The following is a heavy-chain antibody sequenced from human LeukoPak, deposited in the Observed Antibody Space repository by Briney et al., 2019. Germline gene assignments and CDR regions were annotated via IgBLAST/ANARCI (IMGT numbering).Heavy chain of an antibody. D-gene: IGHD1-26*01. CDR3: ATWAFYHGLDA. Sequence: PGGSLRLFCTASGFTFGAYAMHWVRQVPGKGLECVSLINKDGDATYYADSVNGRFTISRDNSKNSLYLQMNSLRSEDSALYYCATWAFYHGLDAWGRGSTVTVSS. J-gene: IGHJ6*02. CDR1: GFTFGAYA. V-gene: IGHV3-43*02. CDR2: INKDGDAT.